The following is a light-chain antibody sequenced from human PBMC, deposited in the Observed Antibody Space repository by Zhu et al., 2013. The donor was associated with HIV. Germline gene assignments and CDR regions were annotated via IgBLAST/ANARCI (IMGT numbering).Light chain of an antibody. CDR1: QSVASNY. Sequence: EIVLTQSPGTLSLPPGERVSLSCGASQSVASNYVAWYQHRPGQAPRLLIYGASNRPAGVADRFSGSGSGTDFTLTISRLEPEDFAVYYCHQYGNSPLTFGGGTEGGDQT. CDR2: GAS. CDR3: HQYGNSPLT. V-gene: IGKV3-20*01. J-gene: IGKJ4*01.